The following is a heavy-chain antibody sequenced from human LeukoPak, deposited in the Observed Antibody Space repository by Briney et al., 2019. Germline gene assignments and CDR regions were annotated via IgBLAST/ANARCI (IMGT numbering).Heavy chain of an antibody. CDR2: INHSGST. V-gene: IGHV4-34*01. CDR3: ARGQSAPVVPAATPRAYGMDV. D-gene: IGHD2-2*01. CDR1: GGSFSGYY. J-gene: IGHJ6*04. Sequence: SETLSLTCAVYGGSFSGYYWSWIRQPPGKGREWIGEINHSGSTNYNPSLKSRVTISVDTSKNQYSLKLSSVTAADTAVYYCARGQSAPVVPAATPRAYGMDVWGKGTTVTVSS.